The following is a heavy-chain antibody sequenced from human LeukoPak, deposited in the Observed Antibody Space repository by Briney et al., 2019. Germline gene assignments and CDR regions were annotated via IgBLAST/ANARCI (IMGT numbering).Heavy chain of an antibody. CDR1: GGSFSGYY. J-gene: IGHJ3*02. V-gene: IGHV4-59*01. Sequence: SETLSLTCAVYGGSFSGYYWSWIRQPPGKGLEWIGYIYYSGSTNYNPSLKSRVTISVDTSKNQFSLKLSSVTAADTAVYYCARDLGYSYGYDAFDIWGQGTMVTVSS. CDR3: ARDLGYSYGYDAFDI. D-gene: IGHD5-18*01. CDR2: IYYSGST.